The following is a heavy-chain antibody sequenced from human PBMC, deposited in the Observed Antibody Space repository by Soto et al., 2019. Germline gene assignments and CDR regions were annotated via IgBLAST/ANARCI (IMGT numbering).Heavy chain of an antibody. CDR2: MNPNNGDT. CDR1: GYTFTNYN. V-gene: IGHV1-8*01. D-gene: IGHD6-13*01. CDR3: AKERSHSSSWSNSFDI. Sequence: QVQLVQSGAEVKKPGASVKVSCKASGYTFTNYNINWVRQATGQGLEWMGWMNPNNGDTGYAQKIQGTATMTRNAPISTAYMELSSVRTEDTAVYYCAKERSHSSSWSNSFDIWVQGTMVTVSS. J-gene: IGHJ3*02.